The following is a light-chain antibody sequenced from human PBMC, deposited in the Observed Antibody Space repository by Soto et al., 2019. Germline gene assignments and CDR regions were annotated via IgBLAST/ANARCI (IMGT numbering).Light chain of an antibody. Sequence: QPVLTQPPSVSGAQGQRVTISCSGSTSNIGAGYDVHWYQQVPGTAPKLLIYGNTNRPSGVPARFSDSKSGTSASLAITGLQAEGEADYYCQSFDSSLNGWVFGGGTKLTVL. V-gene: IGLV1-40*01. J-gene: IGLJ3*02. CDR3: QSFDSSLNGWV. CDR2: GNT. CDR1: TSNIGAGYD.